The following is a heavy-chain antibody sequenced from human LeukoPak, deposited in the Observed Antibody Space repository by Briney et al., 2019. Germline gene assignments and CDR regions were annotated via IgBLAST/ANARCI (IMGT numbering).Heavy chain of an antibody. V-gene: IGHV4-34*01. CDR2: INHSGST. D-gene: IGHD4-17*01. Sequence: PSETLSLTCAVYGGSFSGYYWSWIRQPPGKGLEWIGEINHSGSTNYNPSLKSRVTISVDTSKNQFSPKLSSVTAADTAVYYCARDNDYGDYGGYWGQGTLVTVSS. CDR1: GGSFSGYY. CDR3: ARDNDYGDYGGY. J-gene: IGHJ4*02.